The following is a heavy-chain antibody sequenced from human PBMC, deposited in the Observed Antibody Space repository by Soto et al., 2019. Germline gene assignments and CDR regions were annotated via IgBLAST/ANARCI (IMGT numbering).Heavy chain of an antibody. CDR3: ARGAGGVVQYFDWSTKTQNY. Sequence: QVQLVESGGGVVQPGRSLRLSCAASGFTFSSYGMHWVRQAPGKGLEWVAVISYDGTNKYYADSVKGRFTISRDNSKNTLYLQMNSLRTEDTAVYYCARGAGGVVQYFDWSTKTQNYWGQGTLVTVSS. V-gene: IGHV3-30*03. J-gene: IGHJ4*02. CDR1: GFTFSSYG. D-gene: IGHD3-9*01. CDR2: ISYDGTNK.